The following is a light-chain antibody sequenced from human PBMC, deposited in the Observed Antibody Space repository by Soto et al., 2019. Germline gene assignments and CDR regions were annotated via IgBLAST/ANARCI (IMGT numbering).Light chain of an antibody. CDR1: QSVSSN. J-gene: IGKJ1*01. CDR2: GAS. V-gene: IGKV3-15*01. CDR3: HQYNNWPPWT. Sequence: EIVMTQSPATLSVSPGERATLSCRASQSVSSNLAWYQQKPGQAPRLLIYGASTRATGIPARFSGSWSGTEFTLTISSLQSEDCAVYYCHQYNNWPPWTFGQGSKVEIK.